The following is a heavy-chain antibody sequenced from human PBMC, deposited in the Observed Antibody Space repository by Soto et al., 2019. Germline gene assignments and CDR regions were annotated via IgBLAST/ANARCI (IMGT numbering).Heavy chain of an antibody. D-gene: IGHD2-15*01. CDR3: AKDGAPRYCGRSSCHPAGAY. Sequence: QVQLVESGGGVVQPGRSLRLSCAGSGFTFSNYGLHWVRQAPGKGLEWVAVISYDGSLKYYADSVKGRFTISRDNSNKRRYLQMDILRAEDTAVYYCAKDGAPRYCGRSSCHPAGAYWGQGTLVTVSS. CDR2: ISYDGSLK. V-gene: IGHV3-30*18. J-gene: IGHJ4*02. CDR1: GFTFSNYG.